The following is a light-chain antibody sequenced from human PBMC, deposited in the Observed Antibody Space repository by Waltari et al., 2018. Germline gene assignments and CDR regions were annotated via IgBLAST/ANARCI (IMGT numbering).Light chain of an antibody. V-gene: IGLV2-14*03. J-gene: IGLJ1*01. Sequence: QSALTQPASVSGSPGQAITIPGTGTSSDVGFSNYAFWDQQHPGKAPKLLIYDVSNRPSGVSNRFSGSKSGNTASLTISGLQAEDEADYYCSSYTSSSTLYVFGTGTKVTVL. CDR2: DVS. CDR3: SSYTSSSTLYV. CDR1: SSDVGFSNY.